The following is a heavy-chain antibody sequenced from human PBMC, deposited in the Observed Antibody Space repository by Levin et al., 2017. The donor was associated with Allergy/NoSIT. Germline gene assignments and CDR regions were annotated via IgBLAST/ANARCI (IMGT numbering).Heavy chain of an antibody. J-gene: IGHJ4*02. Sequence: GGSLRLSCSASGFSFDTSGMQWVRQAPGKGLEWVATIWYDGSHTYYGDSVKGRSTISRDNSKNTVYLQMTSLGANDTAVYYCARRLAPAYFDYWGRGILVTVSS. CDR1: GFSFDTSG. D-gene: IGHD2-21*01. V-gene: IGHV3-33*01. CDR2: IWYDGSHT. CDR3: ARRLAPAYFDY.